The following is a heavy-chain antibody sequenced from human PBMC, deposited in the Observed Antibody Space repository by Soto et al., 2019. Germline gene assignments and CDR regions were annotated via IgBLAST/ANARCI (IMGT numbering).Heavy chain of an antibody. J-gene: IGHJ6*02. CDR3: AKVGYAYGFGAMDV. Sequence: ESGGGLVQPGRSLRLSCAASGFTFGEYAMHWVRRPPGKGLEWVASITWNSDMIGYADSVKGRFTISRDNGENSLYLQMSSLRREDTALYYCAKVGYAYGFGAMDVWGLGTTVTVS. CDR2: ITWNSDMI. CDR1: GFTFGEYA. D-gene: IGHD2-2*01. V-gene: IGHV3-9*01.